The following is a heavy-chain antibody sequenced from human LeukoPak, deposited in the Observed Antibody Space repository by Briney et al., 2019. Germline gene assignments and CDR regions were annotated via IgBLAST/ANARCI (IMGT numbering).Heavy chain of an antibody. J-gene: IGHJ3*02. CDR1: GFTFGSNA. D-gene: IGHD3-9*01. CDR3: ARPVLRFFDWYALDI. CDR2: ISYDGSNE. Sequence: PGGSLRLSCAASGFTFGSNAMHWVRQAPGKGLEWVAIISYDGSNEYYADSVKGRFTVSRDTSKNTLYLQMNRLRAEDTAVYYCARPVLRFFDWYALDIWGQGTMATVSS. V-gene: IGHV3-30-3*01.